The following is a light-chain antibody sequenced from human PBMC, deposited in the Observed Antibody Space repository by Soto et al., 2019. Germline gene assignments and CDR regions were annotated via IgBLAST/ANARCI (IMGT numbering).Light chain of an antibody. V-gene: IGLV1-44*01. CDR3: AAWDDSLNGVV. CDR1: SSNIGSNT. Sequence: QLVLTQPPSASGTPWQRVTISCSGSSSNIGSNTVNWYQQLPGTAPKLLIYSNNQRPSGVPDRFSGSKSGTSASLAISGLQSEDEADYYCAAWDDSLNGVVFGGGTQLTVL. CDR2: SNN. J-gene: IGLJ2*01.